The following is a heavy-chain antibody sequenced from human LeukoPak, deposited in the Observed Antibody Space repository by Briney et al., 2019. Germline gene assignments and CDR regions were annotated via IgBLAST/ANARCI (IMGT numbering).Heavy chain of an antibody. V-gene: IGHV3-30*02. Sequence: GGSLRLSCAASGFTFSSYGMHWVRQAPGKGLEWVAFIRYDGSNKYYADSVKGRFTISRDNSKNTLYLQMNSLRAEDTAVYYCSRYYDSSGYGKPYYFDYWGQGTLVTVSS. CDR3: SRYYDSSGYGKPYYFDY. D-gene: IGHD3-22*01. J-gene: IGHJ4*02. CDR1: GFTFSSYG. CDR2: IRYDGSNK.